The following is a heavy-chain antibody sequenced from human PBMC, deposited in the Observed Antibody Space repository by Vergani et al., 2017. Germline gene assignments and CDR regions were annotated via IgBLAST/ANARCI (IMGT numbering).Heavy chain of an antibody. V-gene: IGHV3-23*01. Sequence: EVQLLESGGGLVQPGGSLRLSCAASGFTFSSYAMSWVRQAPGKGLEWVSAISGSGGSTYYADSVKGLFTISRDNSKNTLYLQMNSLRAEDTAVYYCAKSRGYSYYYFDYWGQGTLVTVSS. CDR1: GFTFSSYA. D-gene: IGHD5-18*01. J-gene: IGHJ4*02. CDR3: AKSRGYSYYYFDY. CDR2: ISGSGGST.